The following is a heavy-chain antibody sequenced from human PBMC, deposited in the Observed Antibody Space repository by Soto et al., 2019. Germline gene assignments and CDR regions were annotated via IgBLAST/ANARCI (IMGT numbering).Heavy chain of an antibody. Sequence: EAQVLESGGGLVQPGGSLRLSCAGSGFTFINYAMNWVRQAPGKGLEWVSSISGGGDAAFFPDSVSGRFTISRDNSKNTVTLQMNSLGVDDTAVYYCARKILGSTTRPNYWYFDLWGRGTLVTVFS. CDR1: GFTFINYA. J-gene: IGHJ2*01. D-gene: IGHD7-27*01. V-gene: IGHV3-23*01. CDR2: ISGGGDAA. CDR3: ARKILGSTTRPNYWYFDL.